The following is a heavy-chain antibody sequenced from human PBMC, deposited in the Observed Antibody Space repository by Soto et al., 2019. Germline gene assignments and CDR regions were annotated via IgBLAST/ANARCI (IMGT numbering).Heavy chain of an antibody. J-gene: IGHJ6*02. CDR1: GFTFSSYG. V-gene: IGHV3-30*18. CDR2: ISYDGSNK. D-gene: IGHD1-26*01. Sequence: PGGSLRLSCAASGFTFSSYGMHWVRQAPGKGLEWVAVISYDGSNKYYADSVKGRFTISRDNSKNTLYLQMNSLRAEDTAVYYWAKVLLVGVTPGWGDYYSYYGMDVWGQGTTVTVPS. CDR3: AKVLLVGVTPGWGDYYSYYGMDV.